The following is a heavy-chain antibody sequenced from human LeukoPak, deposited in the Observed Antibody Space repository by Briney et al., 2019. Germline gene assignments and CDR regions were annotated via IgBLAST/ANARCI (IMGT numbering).Heavy chain of an antibody. CDR1: GGSFSGYY. CDR3: VGVRGFFDY. Sequence: SETLSLTCAVYGGSFSGYYWSWIRQPPGKGPEWIGEINHSGSTNYNPSLKSRVTISVDTSKNQFSLKLSSVTAADTAVYYRVGVRGFFDYSGQGTPVTVSS. J-gene: IGHJ4*02. D-gene: IGHD3-10*01. CDR2: INHSGST. V-gene: IGHV4-34*01.